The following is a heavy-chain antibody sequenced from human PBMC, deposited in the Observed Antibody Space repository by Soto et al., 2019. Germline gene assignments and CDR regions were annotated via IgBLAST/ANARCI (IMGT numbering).Heavy chain of an antibody. CDR2: IYYSGST. V-gene: IGHV4-59*01. J-gene: IGHJ5*02. CDR1: GGSISSYY. CDR3: ARGHSVVVTAHNWFDP. D-gene: IGHD2-21*02. Sequence: QVQLQESGPGLVKPSETLSLTCTVSGGSISSYYWSWIRQPPGKGLEWIGYIYYSGSTNYNPSLKSRVTISVDTSKNQFSLKLSSVTAADTAVYYCARGHSVVVTAHNWFDPWGQGTLVTVSS.